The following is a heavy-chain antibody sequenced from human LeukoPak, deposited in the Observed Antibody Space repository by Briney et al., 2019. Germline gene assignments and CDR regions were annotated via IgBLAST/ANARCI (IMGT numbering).Heavy chain of an antibody. CDR2: IYHSGTT. CDR3: ASLYCSGGSCYFFDY. Sequence: PSETLSLTCTVSGYSISSGYYWGWIRQPPGKGLEWIGSIYHSGTTYYNPSLKSRVTISVDTSKNQFSLKLSSVTAADTAVYYCASLYCSGGSCYFFDYWGQGTLVTVSS. V-gene: IGHV4-38-2*02. CDR1: GYSISSGYY. J-gene: IGHJ4*02. D-gene: IGHD2-15*01.